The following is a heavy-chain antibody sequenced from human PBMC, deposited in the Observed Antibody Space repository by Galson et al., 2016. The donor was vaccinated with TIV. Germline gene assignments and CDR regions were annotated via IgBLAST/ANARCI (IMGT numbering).Heavy chain of an antibody. V-gene: IGHV4-30-2*01. CDR1: GGSISTGSYS. J-gene: IGHJ6*02. D-gene: IGHD2-2*02. Sequence: TLSLTCAVSGGSISTGSYSWNWIRQPPGEGLEWIGYIYHSGDTYYKPSLKSRVTISLDRSKNQFSLTMTSVTAADTAVYYCARAYCSESSCYTFYGMDVWGQGTTVTVSS. CDR2: IYHSGDT. CDR3: ARAYCSESSCYTFYGMDV.